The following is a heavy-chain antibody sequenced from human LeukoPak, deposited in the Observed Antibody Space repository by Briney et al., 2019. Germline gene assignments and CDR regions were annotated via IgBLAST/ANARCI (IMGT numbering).Heavy chain of an antibody. CDR1: GFTFSDYY. V-gene: IGHV3-11*04. D-gene: IGHD5-18*01. CDR2: ISSSGSTI. CDR3: ARADSYGYIGVFDY. Sequence: PGGSLRLSXAASGFTFSDYYMSWIRQAPGKGVEWVSYISSSGSTIYYADSVKGRFTISRDNAKNSLYLQMNSLRAEDTAVYYCARADSYGYIGVFDYWGQGTLVTVSS. J-gene: IGHJ4*02.